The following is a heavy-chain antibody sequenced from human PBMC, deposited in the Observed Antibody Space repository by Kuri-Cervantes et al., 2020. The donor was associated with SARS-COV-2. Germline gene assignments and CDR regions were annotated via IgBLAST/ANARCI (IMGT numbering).Heavy chain of an antibody. CDR2: IRYDGSNK. CDR1: GFTFSSYG. V-gene: IGHV3-30*02. Sequence: GGSLRLSCAASGFTFSSYGMHWVRQAPGKGPEWVAFIRYDGSNKYYADSVKGRFTISRDNSKNTLYLQMNSLRAEDTAVYYCAKDLEDIVVVPAATVTPLGAFDIWGQGTMVTVSS. CDR3: AKDLEDIVVVPAATVTPLGAFDI. D-gene: IGHD2-2*01. J-gene: IGHJ3*02.